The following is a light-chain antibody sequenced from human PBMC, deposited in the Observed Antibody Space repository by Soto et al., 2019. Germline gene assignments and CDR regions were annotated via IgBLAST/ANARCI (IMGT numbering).Light chain of an antibody. CDR1: QSVNNAY. V-gene: IGKV3-20*01. CDR3: QQYGSSPPIT. J-gene: IGKJ5*01. CDR2: GTS. Sequence: EIVLTQSPGTLSLSPGERATLSCRASQSVNNAYLAWYQQKPGQAPRLLISGTSNRATGIPDRFSGSGSGTDFTLTTSRLEPEDFAMYYCQQYGSSPPITFGQGTRLEIK.